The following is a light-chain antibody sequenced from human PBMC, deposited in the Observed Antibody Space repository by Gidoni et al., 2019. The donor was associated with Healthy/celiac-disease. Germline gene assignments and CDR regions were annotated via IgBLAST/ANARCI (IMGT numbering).Light chain of an antibody. J-gene: IGLJ2*01. CDR3: SSYAGSNELV. V-gene: IGLV2-8*01. CDR2: EVS. Sequence: QSALPQPPSASGSPGQSVTISCTGTSSDVGGYNYVSWYQQHPGKAPKPMIYEVSERPSGDPDRFSGSKSGNTASLTVSGLQAEDEADYYCSSYAGSNELVFGGGTKLTVL. CDR1: SSDVGGYNY.